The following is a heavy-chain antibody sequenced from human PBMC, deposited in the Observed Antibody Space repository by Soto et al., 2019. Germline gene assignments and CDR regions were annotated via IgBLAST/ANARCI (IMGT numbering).Heavy chain of an antibody. V-gene: IGHV4-31*03. D-gene: IGHD5-12*01. CDR2: IYYNGSP. CDR3: ARVVRGYSGYDPPDY. J-gene: IGHJ4*02. CDR1: GGSIISGGYY. Sequence: QVHLQESGPGLVKPSQTLSLTCTVSGGSIISGGYYWSWIRQHPGKCLEWIGYIYYNGSPYYNPSLKSRVTISLDTSKNQFSTKLRSETAVDTAVYYCARVVRGYSGYDPPDYWGEVTLGTVSS.